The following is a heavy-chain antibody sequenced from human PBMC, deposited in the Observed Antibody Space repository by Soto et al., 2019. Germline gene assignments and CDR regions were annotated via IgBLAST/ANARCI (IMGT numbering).Heavy chain of an antibody. V-gene: IGHV3-30*18. CDR3: AKDPYNYYGSGSYYRRHYYYYMDV. Sequence: GGSLRLSCAASGFTFSSYGMHWVRQAPGKGLEWVAVISYDGSNKYYADSVKGRFTISRDNSKNTLYLQMNSLRAEDTAVYYCAKDPYNYYGSGSYYRRHYYYYMDVWGKGTTVTVSS. CDR2: ISYDGSNK. J-gene: IGHJ6*03. CDR1: GFTFSSYG. D-gene: IGHD3-10*01.